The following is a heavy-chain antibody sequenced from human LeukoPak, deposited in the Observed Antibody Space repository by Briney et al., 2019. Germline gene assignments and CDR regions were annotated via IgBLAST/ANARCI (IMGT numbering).Heavy chain of an antibody. D-gene: IGHD1-26*01. Sequence: PGGSLRLACAAAGFTFDDYAMRWVRHAPGKGLEWVSGISWNSGSIGYADSVKGRFTISRDNAKNSLYLQMNSLRAEDTALYYCAKVWMEGASGGLYFDYWGQGTLVTVSS. CDR2: ISWNSGSI. J-gene: IGHJ4*02. CDR3: AKVWMEGASGGLYFDY. V-gene: IGHV3-9*01. CDR1: GFTFDDYA.